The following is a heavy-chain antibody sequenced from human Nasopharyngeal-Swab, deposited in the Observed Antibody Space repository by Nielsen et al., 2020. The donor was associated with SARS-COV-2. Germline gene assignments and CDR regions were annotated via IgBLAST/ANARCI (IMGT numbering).Heavy chain of an antibody. D-gene: IGHD1-1*01. J-gene: IGHJ6*02. CDR3: ARGRRERAPRYYYYGMDV. V-gene: IGHV4-34*01. CDR1: GGAFSGFY. Sequence: GSLRLSCAAYGGAFSGFYWSWIRQSPGEGLEWIGEINPSGGTDYNPSLKSRVSMSVDTSKNPVFLKLKAVTAADTGLYYCARGRRERAPRYYYYGMDVWGQGTTVSVS. CDR2: INPSGGT.